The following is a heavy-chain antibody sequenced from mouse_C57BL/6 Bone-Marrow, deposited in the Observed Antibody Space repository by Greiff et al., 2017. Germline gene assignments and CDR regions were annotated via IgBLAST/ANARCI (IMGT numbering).Heavy chain of an antibody. D-gene: IGHD3-2*02. CDR1: GFTFSDYG. CDR2: ISSGSSTI. Sequence: EVQLVESGGGLVKPGGSLKLSCAASGFTFSDYGMHWVRQAPEKGLEWVAYISSGSSTIYYADTVKGRFTITRDNAKNTLFLQMTSLRSEDTAMYDCARATQAYYYAMDYWGKGTSVTVSS. J-gene: IGHJ4*01. V-gene: IGHV5-17*01. CDR3: ARATQAYYYAMDY.